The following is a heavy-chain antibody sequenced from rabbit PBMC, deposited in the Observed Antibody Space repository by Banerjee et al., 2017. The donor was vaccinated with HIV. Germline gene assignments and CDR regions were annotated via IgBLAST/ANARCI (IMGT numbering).Heavy chain of an antibody. D-gene: IGHD2-1*01. Sequence: QSLEESGGDLVKPGASLTLTCTASGFSFSSSYYMCWVRQAPGKGLEWIGCIYTGSGSTCYASWAKGRFTISKTSSTTVTLQMTSLTAADTATYFCARGAGHADYGDASLWGQGTLVTVS. CDR3: ARGAGHADYGDASL. CDR2: IYTGSGST. CDR1: GFSFSSSYY. V-gene: IGHV1S40*01. J-gene: IGHJ4*01.